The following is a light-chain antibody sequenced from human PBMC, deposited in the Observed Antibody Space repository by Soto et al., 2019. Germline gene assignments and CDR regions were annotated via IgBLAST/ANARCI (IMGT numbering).Light chain of an antibody. CDR2: LEGGGGY. Sequence: QLVLTQSSSASASLGSSVKLTCTLSSGHSRYFIAWHQQQPGKAPRYLMKLEGGGGYIRGSGVPDRFSGSSTGADRYLTISNLQSEDEADYHCESWDGNIQVFGGGTKLTVL. CDR3: ESWDGNIQV. J-gene: IGLJ3*02. V-gene: IGLV4-60*03. CDR1: SGHSRYF.